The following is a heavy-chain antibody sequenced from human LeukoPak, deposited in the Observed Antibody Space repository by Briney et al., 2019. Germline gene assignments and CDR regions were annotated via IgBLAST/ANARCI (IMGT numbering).Heavy chain of an antibody. V-gene: IGHV3-7*01. CDR2: IKQDGSEK. CDR1: GFTFSSYW. D-gene: IGHD2-8*01. Sequence: GGSLRLSCAASGFTFSSYWMIWVRQAPGKGLKWVANIKQDGSEKYYVDSVKGRFTISRDNAKNSLYLQMNSLRAEDTAVYYCAKDRCSNGVGCYYYYMDVWGKGTTVTISS. J-gene: IGHJ6*03. CDR3: AKDRCSNGVGCYYYYMDV.